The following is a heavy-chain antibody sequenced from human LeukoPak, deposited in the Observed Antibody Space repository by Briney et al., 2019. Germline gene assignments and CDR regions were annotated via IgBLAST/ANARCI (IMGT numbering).Heavy chain of an antibody. V-gene: IGHV4-59*11. J-gene: IGHJ3*02. CDR2: IYSTAST. D-gene: IGHD1-26*01. CDR1: GGSISSHY. Sequence: KPSETLSLTCTVSGGSISSHYWSWIRQSPGKGLEWIAYIYSTASTNYNPSLSSRVTISLDTSKNQFSLRLNSVTAADTAVYYCAREVAGWELQEETAFDIWGQGTMVTVSS. CDR3: AREVAGWELQEETAFDI.